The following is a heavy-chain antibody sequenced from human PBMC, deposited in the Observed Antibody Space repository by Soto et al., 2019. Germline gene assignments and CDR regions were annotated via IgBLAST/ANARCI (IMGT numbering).Heavy chain of an antibody. CDR3: ARGEDAFFYYGLDV. V-gene: IGHV4-59*01. J-gene: IGHJ6*02. Sequence: SETLSLTCTVSGGSITSSYWSWIRRPPGKGLEWIAYIYDTGISGYTPSTSYNPSLKSRVTMSVDTSESQFSLKLTSVTAADTAVYYCARGEDAFFYYGLDVWGQGITVTVSS. CDR1: GGSITSSY. CDR2: IYDTGISGYTPST.